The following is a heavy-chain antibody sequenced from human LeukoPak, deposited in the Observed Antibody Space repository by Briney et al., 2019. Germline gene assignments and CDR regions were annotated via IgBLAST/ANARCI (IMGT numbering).Heavy chain of an antibody. Sequence: ASVKVSCKAFGYTFTSDYMHWVRQAPGQGPEWMGVISPSGGSTTYAQKFQGRVTLTRDMSTSTDYLELSSLRSEDTAVYYCARARSGPYGSGSLDAFDIWGQGTMVTVSS. CDR2: ISPSGGST. V-gene: IGHV1-46*01. CDR1: GYTFTSDY. J-gene: IGHJ3*02. D-gene: IGHD3-10*01. CDR3: ARARSGPYGSGSLDAFDI.